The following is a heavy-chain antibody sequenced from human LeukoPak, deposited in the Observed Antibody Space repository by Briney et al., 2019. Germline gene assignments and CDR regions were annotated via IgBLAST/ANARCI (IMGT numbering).Heavy chain of an antibody. V-gene: IGHV3-66*01. CDR3: AKSGLNRFDY. CDR2: IYSGGST. D-gene: IGHD2-15*01. J-gene: IGHJ4*02. Sequence: GGSLRLSCAASEFSVGSNYMTWVRQAPGKGLEWVSLIYSGGSTYYADSVKGRFTISRDNSKNTLYLQMNSLRAEDTAVYYCAKSGLNRFDYWGQGTLVTVSS. CDR1: EFSVGSNY.